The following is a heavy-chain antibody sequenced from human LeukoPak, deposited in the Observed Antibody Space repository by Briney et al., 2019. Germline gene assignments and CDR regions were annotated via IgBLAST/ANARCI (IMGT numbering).Heavy chain of an antibody. CDR2: IYSGGNT. J-gene: IGHJ4*02. D-gene: IGHD6-13*01. CDR3: ARLIAATGILYFDY. V-gene: IGHV3-53*01. CDR1: GFTVSISY. Sequence: PGGSLRLSCAASGFTVSISYMSWVRQAPGKGLEYVSVIYSGGNTYYAGSVKGRFTISRDNSKNTVYLQMNSLRAEDTAVYYCARLIAATGILYFDYWGQGTLVTVSS.